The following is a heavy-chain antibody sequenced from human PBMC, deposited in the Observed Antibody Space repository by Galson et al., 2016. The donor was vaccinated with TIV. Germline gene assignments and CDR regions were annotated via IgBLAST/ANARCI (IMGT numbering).Heavy chain of an antibody. J-gene: IGHJ4*02. CDR2: ISYDGGSK. V-gene: IGHV3-30*18. CDR3: AKVGLRYYSISWFYFDF. Sequence: SLRLSCAASGFTFSSYGMHWVRQAPGKGLEWVSLISYDGGSKYYADSVKGRFTISRDNSKNTLYLQMNRLRAEDTAVYYWAKVGLRYYSISWFYFDFWGQGALVTVSS. D-gene: IGHD6-13*01. CDR1: GFTFSSYG.